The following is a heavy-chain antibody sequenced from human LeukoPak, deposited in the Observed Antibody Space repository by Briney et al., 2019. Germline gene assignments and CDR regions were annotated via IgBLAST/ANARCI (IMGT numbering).Heavy chain of an antibody. J-gene: IGHJ4*02. CDR3: ARDRGGSYSAIDY. Sequence: GGSLRLSCAASGFTFSRYNMNWVRQAPGKGLEWVSFISSSSNTIHYAHSVKGISTRSRENAKKSLYVQMNSVRAEDTAVYYCARDRGGSYSAIDYWGQGTLVTVCS. CDR2: ISSSSNTI. D-gene: IGHD1-26*01. V-gene: IGHV3-48*04. CDR1: GFTFSRYN.